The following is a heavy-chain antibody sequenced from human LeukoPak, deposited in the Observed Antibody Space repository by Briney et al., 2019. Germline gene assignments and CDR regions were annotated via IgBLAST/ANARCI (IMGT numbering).Heavy chain of an antibody. Sequence: HSETLSLTCSVSGGAVTSFYWSWIRQSPGKGLEWIGYFYYSGSTKYNPSLKSRVTMSGDTSKNQLSLKLRSVTAADTAMYYCARHRFASAVILDYWGQGDPVTVSS. CDR3: ARHRFASAVILDY. J-gene: IGHJ4*02. D-gene: IGHD2-21*02. CDR1: GGAVTSFY. CDR2: FYYSGST. V-gene: IGHV4-59*08.